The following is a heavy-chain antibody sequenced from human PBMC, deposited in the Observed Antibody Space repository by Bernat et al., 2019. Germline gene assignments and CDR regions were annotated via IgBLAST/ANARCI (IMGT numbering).Heavy chain of an antibody. V-gene: IGHV1-3*01. CDR2: INAGNGNT. Sequence: QVQLVQSGAEVKKPGASVKVSCKASGYTFTSYAMHWVRQAPGQRLEWMGWINAGNGNTKYSQKFQGRVTITRDTSASTAYMELSSLRSEDTAVYYCAKDHYYYDSSGYYSTLDYWGQGTLVTVSS. J-gene: IGHJ4*02. D-gene: IGHD3-22*01. CDR3: AKDHYYYDSSGYYSTLDY. CDR1: GYTFTSYA.